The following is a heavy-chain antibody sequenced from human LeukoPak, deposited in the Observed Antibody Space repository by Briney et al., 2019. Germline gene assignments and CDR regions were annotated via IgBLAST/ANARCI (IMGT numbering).Heavy chain of an antibody. CDR2: IYYSGST. CDR1: GGSISSYY. CDR3: ARLGLQQYYFDY. J-gene: IGHJ4*02. D-gene: IGHD4-11*01. Sequence: SETLSLTCTVSGGSISSYYWSWIRQPPGKGLEWIGYIYYSGSTNYNPSLKSRVTISVDTSKNQFSLKLSSVTAADTAVYYCARLGLQQYYFDYWGQGTLVTVSS. V-gene: IGHV4-59*08.